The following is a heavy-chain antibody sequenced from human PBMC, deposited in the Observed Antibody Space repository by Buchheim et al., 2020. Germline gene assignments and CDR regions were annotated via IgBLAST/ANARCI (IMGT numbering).Heavy chain of an antibody. CDR1: GFPFRGHW. J-gene: IGHJ4*02. CDR3: ARDQTVAGPSTFDY. Sequence: EVQLAESGGGLVQPGGSLRLSCAATGFPFRGHWMHWVRQVPGRGLVWVSRISDDGRNAIYADSVKGRFTISRDNAKNTLYLPMNSLRAEDTAIYYCARDQTVAGPSTFDYWGQG. D-gene: IGHD6-19*01. V-gene: IGHV3-74*01. CDR2: ISDDGRNA.